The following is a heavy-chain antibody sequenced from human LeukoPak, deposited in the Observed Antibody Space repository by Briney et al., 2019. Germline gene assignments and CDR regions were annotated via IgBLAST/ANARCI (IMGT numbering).Heavy chain of an antibody. J-gene: IGHJ4*02. D-gene: IGHD1-20*01. CDR1: GFTFSTYA. V-gene: IGHV3-23*01. CDR2: ISGRGVST. CDR3: AKAASGNWNDVSDY. Sequence: PGESLRLSCSASGFTFSTYAMSWVRQAPGKGLEWVSAISGRGVSTSYADSVRGRFTISRDNSKNTLYLQMNSLRAEDTAVYYCAKAASGNWNDVSDYWGQGTLVTVSS.